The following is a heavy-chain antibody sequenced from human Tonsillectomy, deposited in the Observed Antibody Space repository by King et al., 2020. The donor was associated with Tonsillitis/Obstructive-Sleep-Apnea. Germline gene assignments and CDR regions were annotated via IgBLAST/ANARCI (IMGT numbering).Heavy chain of an antibody. J-gene: IGHJ4*02. D-gene: IGHD5-12*01. V-gene: IGHV4-34*01. Sequence: VQLQQWGAGLLKPSETLSLTCAVYGGSFSGYYWSWIRQPPGKGLEWIGEINHSGSTNYNPSLKSRVTISVDTSKNQFSLKLSSVTAADTAVYYCARAEIVATTQFFDYWGRGTLVTVSS. CDR1: GGSFSGYY. CDR3: ARAEIVATTQFFDY. CDR2: INHSGST.